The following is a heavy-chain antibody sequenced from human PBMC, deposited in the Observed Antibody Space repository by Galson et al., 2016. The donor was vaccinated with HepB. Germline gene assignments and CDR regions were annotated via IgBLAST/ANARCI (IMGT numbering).Heavy chain of an antibody. CDR2: IWNDGSNT. V-gene: IGHV3-33*01. D-gene: IGHD4-17*01. Sequence: SLRLSCAASGFTFRNYGMHWVRQAPGKGLEWVAPIWNDGSNTYYADSVKGRFSISRDNSKNTLYLQMSSLRAADPAVYYCAREAIGTTVTTVAFDIWGQGTIVTVSS. CDR3: AREAIGTTVTTVAFDI. J-gene: IGHJ3*02. CDR1: GFTFRNYG.